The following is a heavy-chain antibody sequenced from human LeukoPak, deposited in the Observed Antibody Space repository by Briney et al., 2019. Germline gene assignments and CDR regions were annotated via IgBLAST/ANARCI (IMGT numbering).Heavy chain of an antibody. Sequence: GGSLRLSCAASGFTFSSYGMHWVRQAPGKGLEWVGVIVYDGSSKYYADSVKGRFTISRDNSRNTLYLQMNSLKTDDTAVYYCGRDVSAVAGTAWFDPWGQGTLVTVSS. CDR1: GFTFSSYG. J-gene: IGHJ5*02. CDR2: IVYDGSSK. D-gene: IGHD6-19*01. V-gene: IGHV3-30*03. CDR3: GRDVSAVAGTAWFDP.